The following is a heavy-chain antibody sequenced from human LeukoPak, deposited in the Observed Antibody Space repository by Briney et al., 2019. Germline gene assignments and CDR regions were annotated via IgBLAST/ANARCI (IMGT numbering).Heavy chain of an antibody. CDR3: ARDLFIGRGAARAPNWFDP. CDR1: GYTFTSYG. V-gene: IGHV1-18*01. CDR2: ISAYNGNT. J-gene: IGHJ5*02. Sequence: ASVKVSCKASGYTFTSYGISWVRQAPGQGLEWMGWISAYNGNTNYAQKLQGRVTMTTDTSTSTAYMELWSLRSDDTAVYYCARDLFIGRGAARAPNWFDPWGQGTLVTVSS. D-gene: IGHD6-6*01.